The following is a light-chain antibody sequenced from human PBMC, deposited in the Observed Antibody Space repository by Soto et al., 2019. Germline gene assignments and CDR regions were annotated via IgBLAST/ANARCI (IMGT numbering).Light chain of an antibody. V-gene: IGLV2-14*01. Sequence: QSVLTQPASVSGSPGQSITISCTGTRGDVGTYNFVSWYQQHPGKAPKLIIYEVSNRPSGVSNRFSGSKSGNTASLTISGLQAEDEADYYCSSYTSSSPLVLFGGGTKVTVL. CDR1: RGDVGTYNF. J-gene: IGLJ2*01. CDR3: SSYTSSSPLVL. CDR2: EVS.